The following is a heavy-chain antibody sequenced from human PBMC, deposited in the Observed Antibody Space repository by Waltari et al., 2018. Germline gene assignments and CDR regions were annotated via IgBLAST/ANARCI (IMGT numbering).Heavy chain of an antibody. D-gene: IGHD6-13*01. Sequence: EVQLVESGGGLVQPGGSLRLSCAASRFIFSTYWIHWVRQAPGKGLVSVSHINTDGSITNYADSVKGRFTISRDNAKNTLFLQMNSLRAEDTAVYYCVLYSSSFLGDCWGQGTLVTVSS. CDR1: RFIFSTYW. CDR3: VLYSSSFLGDC. V-gene: IGHV3-74*01. J-gene: IGHJ4*02. CDR2: INTDGSIT.